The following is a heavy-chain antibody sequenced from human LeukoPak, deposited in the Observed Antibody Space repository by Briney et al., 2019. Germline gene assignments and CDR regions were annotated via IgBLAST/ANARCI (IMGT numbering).Heavy chain of an antibody. Sequence: GASVKVSCKASGGTFSSYAISWVRQAPGQGLEWMGGIIPIFGTANYAQKFQGRVTITAGKSTSTAYMELSSLRSEDTAVYYCAQWDYGDYYYFDYWGQGTLVTVSS. CDR3: AQWDYGDYYYFDY. CDR1: GGTFSSYA. CDR2: IIPIFGTA. J-gene: IGHJ4*02. V-gene: IGHV1-69*06. D-gene: IGHD4-17*01.